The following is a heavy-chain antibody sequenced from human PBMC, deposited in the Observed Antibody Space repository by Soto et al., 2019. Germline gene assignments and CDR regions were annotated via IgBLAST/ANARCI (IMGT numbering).Heavy chain of an antibody. CDR3: ARSGALWFP. V-gene: IGHV4-39*01. D-gene: IGHD3-10*01. Sequence: NPSETLSLTCSVSGGSINSDDSFWGWVRQSPGKGLEWIGSLYYGGSTFYNPSLKSRVTISVDTSKNQFSLKLSSVTAADTAVYYCARSGALWFPWGQGTMVTVSS. J-gene: IGHJ3*01. CDR2: LYYGGST. CDR1: GGSINSDDSF.